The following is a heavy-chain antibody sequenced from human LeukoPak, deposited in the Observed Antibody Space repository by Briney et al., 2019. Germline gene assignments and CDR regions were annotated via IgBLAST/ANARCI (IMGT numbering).Heavy chain of an antibody. J-gene: IGHJ4*02. V-gene: IGHV4-39*07. Sequence: SETLSLTCTVSGGSISSNIYYWGWIRQSPGKGLEWIASIHHSGNTYYNPSLESRVTISVDTSKNQFSLKLTSVTAADTAVYYCARAGGVHDTPMDLDYWGQGTLVTVSS. CDR3: ARAGGVHDTPMDLDY. D-gene: IGHD5-18*01. CDR2: IHHSGNT. CDR1: GGSISSNIYY.